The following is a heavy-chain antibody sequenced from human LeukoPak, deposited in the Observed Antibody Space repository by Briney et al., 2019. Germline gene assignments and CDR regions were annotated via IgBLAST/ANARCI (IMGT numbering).Heavy chain of an antibody. V-gene: IGHV1-2*04. J-gene: IGHJ4*02. CDR2: INPNSGGT. CDR1: GYTFTGYY. CDR3: ARGGPTWIQLWLPDY. Sequence: ASVKVSCKASGYTFTGYYMHWVRQAPGQGLEWTGWINPNSGGTNYAQKFQGWVTMTRDTSISTAYMELSRLRSDDTAVYYCARGGPTWIQLWLPDYWGQGTLVTVSS. D-gene: IGHD5-18*01.